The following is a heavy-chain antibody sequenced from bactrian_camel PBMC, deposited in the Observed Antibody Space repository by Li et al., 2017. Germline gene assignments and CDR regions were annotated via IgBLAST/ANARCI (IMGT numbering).Heavy chain of an antibody. D-gene: IGHD3*01. V-gene: IGHV3-3*01. CDR1: GDTYRSYC. J-gene: IGHJ6*01. CDR3: AAAPWNACARLLSSGDVSF. Sequence: HVQLVESGGGSVQAGGSRNLSCAASGDTYRSYCMGWFRQAPGKEREGVATISRRSGQTYYADSVKGRFTISQDNDKLAVYLQMDSLKPEDTAMYTCAAAPWNACARLLSSGDVSFWGRGTQVTVS. CDR2: ISRRSGQT.